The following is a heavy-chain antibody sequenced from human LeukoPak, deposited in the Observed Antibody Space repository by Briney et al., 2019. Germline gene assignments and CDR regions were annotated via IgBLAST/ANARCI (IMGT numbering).Heavy chain of an antibody. J-gene: IGHJ2*01. D-gene: IGHD5-24*01. CDR2: IIPIFGTA. CDR3: ATQATAPFFEL. V-gene: IGHV1-69*13. Sequence: GASVKVSCKASGGTFSSYAISWVRQAPGQGLEWMGVIIPIFGTANYAQKFQGRVTITADESTSTAYMELSSLRSEDTAVYYCATQATAPFFELWGRGTLVTVSS. CDR1: GGTFSSYA.